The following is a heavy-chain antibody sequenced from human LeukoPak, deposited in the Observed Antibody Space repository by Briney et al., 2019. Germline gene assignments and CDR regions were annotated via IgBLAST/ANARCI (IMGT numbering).Heavy chain of an antibody. V-gene: IGHV4-34*01. CDR1: GGSFSSCY. J-gene: IGHJ4*02. D-gene: IGHD5-12*01. CDR2: INHSGRT. Sequence: PSKILCLTCAIYGGSFSSCYWSWIRQPPGKGLGRTGEINHSGRTNYTPSLKSRVTISVDTSKNQFSLKLSSVTAVDTVFFFQAEDGIRDSGYGFSSWGQGTLVTVSS. CDR3: AEDGIRDSGYGFSS.